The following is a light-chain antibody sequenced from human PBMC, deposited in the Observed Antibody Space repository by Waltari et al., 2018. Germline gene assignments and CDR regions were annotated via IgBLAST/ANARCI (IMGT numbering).Light chain of an antibody. Sequence: QSALTQPAAVSGSPGQSINISCTGVSSDVGTFKLASWYKQCPGQPPQVIIFQGNKRPPGVSDRFSGSSSDNAAYLTISGLQAEDEADYYCCSYVGSRPWVFGGGTKLTVL. CDR3: CSYVGSRPWV. CDR1: SSDVGTFKL. CDR2: QGN. J-gene: IGLJ3*02. V-gene: IGLV2-23*01.